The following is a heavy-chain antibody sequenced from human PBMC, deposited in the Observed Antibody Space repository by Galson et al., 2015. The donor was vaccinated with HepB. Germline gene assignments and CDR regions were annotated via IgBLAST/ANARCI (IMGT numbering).Heavy chain of an antibody. CDR3: ASGIPDCGGGSCYDYYGMDV. CDR2: IIPIFGTA. J-gene: IGHJ6*02. D-gene: IGHD2-15*01. V-gene: IGHV1-69*13. CDR1: GVTFSSYA. Sequence: SVKVSCKASGVTFSSYAISWVRQAPGQGLEWMGGIIPIFGTANYAQKFQGRVTITADESTSTAYLELSSLRSEDTAVYYCASGIPDCGGGSCYDYYGMDVWGQGTTVTVSS.